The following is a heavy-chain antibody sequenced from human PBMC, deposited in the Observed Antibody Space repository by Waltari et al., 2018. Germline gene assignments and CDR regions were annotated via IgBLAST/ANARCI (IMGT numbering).Heavy chain of an antibody. J-gene: IGHJ3*02. Sequence: QVQLVQSGAEVKKPGASVKVSCKASGYTFTSYDINWVRQATGQGLECKGCKNPNSGNTGYEQKFQGRVSMTRNTSISTADMEVSSLRSEKTAVYYCTVTDAFDIWGQGIMVTVSS. CDR2: KNPNSGNT. V-gene: IGHV1-8*01. D-gene: IGHD2-21*02. CDR3: TVTDAFDI. CDR1: GYTFTSYD.